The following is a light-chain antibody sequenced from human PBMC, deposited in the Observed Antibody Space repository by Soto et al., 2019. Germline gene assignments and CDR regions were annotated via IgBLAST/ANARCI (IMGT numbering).Light chain of an antibody. CDR3: QQYATSPPMYT. CDR1: QSVTSGY. J-gene: IGKJ2*01. CDR2: GAS. Sequence: EIVLTQSLGTLSLSPGERATHACRASQSVTSGYLGWYQQKPGQAPRLLIYGASSRATGISDRFSGSGSGTDFTLTISRLEPEDFAVYYCQQYATSPPMYTFGQGTKVEIK. V-gene: IGKV3-20*01.